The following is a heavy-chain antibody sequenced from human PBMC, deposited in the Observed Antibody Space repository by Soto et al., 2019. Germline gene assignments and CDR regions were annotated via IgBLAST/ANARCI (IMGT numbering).Heavy chain of an antibody. D-gene: IGHD4-4*01. CDR2: IIPMYNKP. CDR3: ARGYSGGSYSAMDV. J-gene: IGHJ6*02. Sequence: QVQLVQSGAEVKKPGSSVRVSCQASGGTFTTYAFNWVRQAPGQGLEWMGGIIPMYNKPNYAPNFLGRVTISAGPSTSTAYMELPTLRSEDTAVYFCARGYSGGSYSAMDVWGQGTTVTVS. CDR1: GGTFTTYA. V-gene: IGHV1-69*01.